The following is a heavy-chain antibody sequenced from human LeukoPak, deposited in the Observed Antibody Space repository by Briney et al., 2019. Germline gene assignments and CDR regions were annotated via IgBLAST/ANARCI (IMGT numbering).Heavy chain of an antibody. Sequence: GGSLRLSCAASGFTVSSNYMSWVRQAPGKGLEWVSVIYSGGSTYYADSMKGRFTISRDNSKNTLYLQMSSLRAEDTAVYYCARELWFGELTSGYFDYWGQGTLVTVSS. J-gene: IGHJ4*02. CDR3: ARELWFGELTSGYFDY. CDR1: GFTVSSNY. CDR2: IYSGGST. D-gene: IGHD3-10*01. V-gene: IGHV3-66*01.